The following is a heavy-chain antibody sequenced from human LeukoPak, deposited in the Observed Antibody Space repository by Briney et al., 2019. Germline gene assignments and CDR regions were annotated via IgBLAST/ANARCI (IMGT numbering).Heavy chain of an antibody. V-gene: IGHV3-74*01. Sequence: PGGSLRLSCAASGIIFSNYWMHWVRQAPGKGLVWVSRINRDGNSTSYADSVKGRFTISRDNAKNTLYLQMNSLRPEDTAVYYCARGGGYSYGSFDYWGQGTLVTVSS. J-gene: IGHJ4*02. CDR1: GIIFSNYW. D-gene: IGHD5-18*01. CDR2: INRDGNST. CDR3: ARGGGYSYGSFDY.